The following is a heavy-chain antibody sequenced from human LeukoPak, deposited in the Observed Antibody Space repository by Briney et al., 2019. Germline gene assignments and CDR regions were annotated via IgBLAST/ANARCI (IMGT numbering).Heavy chain of an antibody. CDR1: GFTFSSYW. J-gene: IGHJ4*02. CDR2: IASSGNYI. V-gene: IGHV3-21*06. CDR3: ARGRVEWLSSFDY. D-gene: IGHD3-3*01. Sequence: GGSLRPSCEVSGFTFSSYWMSWVRQAPGKGLEWVSSIASSGNYIYYADSLKGRFTVSRDNAKNSLYLQMSRLRAEDTAVYYCARGRVEWLSSFDYWGQGTLVTVSS.